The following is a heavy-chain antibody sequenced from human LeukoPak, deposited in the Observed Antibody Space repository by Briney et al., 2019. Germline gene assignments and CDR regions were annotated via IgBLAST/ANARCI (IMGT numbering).Heavy chain of an antibody. Sequence: SETLSHTCAVYGGSFSGYYWSWIRQPPGKGLEWIGEINHSGSTNYNPSLKSRVTISVDTSKNQFSLKLSSVTAADTAVYYCARDSVITIFGVVSDYYYYGMDVWGQGTTVTVSS. CDR3: ARDSVITIFGVVSDYYYYGMDV. J-gene: IGHJ6*02. V-gene: IGHV4-34*01. D-gene: IGHD3-3*01. CDR1: GGSFSGYY. CDR2: INHSGST.